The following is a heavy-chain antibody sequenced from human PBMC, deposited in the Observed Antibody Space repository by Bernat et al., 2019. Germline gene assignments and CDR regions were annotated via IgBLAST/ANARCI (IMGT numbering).Heavy chain of an antibody. CDR2: IYYIWST. CDR3: ARNGSSGYYLDY. D-gene: IGHD3-3*01. J-gene: IGHJ3*01. V-gene: IGHV4-39*01. CDR1: ACSISSSSYY. Sequence: QLQLQVSGPGLVKPSETLSLTFTFSACSISSSSYYWGCIRQPPGMGLEWLGSIYYIWSTYYNPSLKSRVTISVDTSTNQYSLKLSSVTAADKAVYYCARNGSSGYYLDYWGQVTMVPVSS.